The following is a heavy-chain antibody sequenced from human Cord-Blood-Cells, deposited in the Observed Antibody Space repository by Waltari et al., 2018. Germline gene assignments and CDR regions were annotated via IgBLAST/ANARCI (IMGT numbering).Heavy chain of an antibody. V-gene: IGHV4-34*01. CDR2: IKHIGST. J-gene: IGHJ4*02. Sequence: QVQLQQWGAGLLKPSETLSLTCAVHGGSFSGYYWSWIRQPPGKGLAWIGEIKHIGSTNTNPSLKSRVTISVGTSKNQFSLKLSSVTAADTAVYYCARDRVLWFGELSLDYWGQGTLVTVSS. CDR3: ARDRVLWFGELSLDY. CDR1: GGSFSGYY. D-gene: IGHD3-10*01.